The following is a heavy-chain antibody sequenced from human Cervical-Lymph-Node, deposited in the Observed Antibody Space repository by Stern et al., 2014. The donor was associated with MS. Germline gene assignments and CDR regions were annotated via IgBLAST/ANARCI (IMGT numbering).Heavy chain of an antibody. V-gene: IGHV3-30*18. CDR2: ISYDGSNK. Sequence: VQLVESGGGVVQPGRSLRLSCAASGFTFSSYGLHWVRQAPGKGLEWVAVISYDGSNKAYGYSVKGRFTISRDNSKNTVYLQINSLRAEDTAVYYCAKDTSPREYFYYGMDVWGQGTTVTVSS. D-gene: IGHD3-16*01. J-gene: IGHJ6*02. CDR1: GFTFSSYG. CDR3: AKDTSPREYFYYGMDV.